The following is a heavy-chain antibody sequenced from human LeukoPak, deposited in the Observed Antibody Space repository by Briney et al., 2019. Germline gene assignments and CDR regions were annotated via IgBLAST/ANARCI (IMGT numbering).Heavy chain of an antibody. V-gene: IGHV3-21*01. CDR2: ISSSSSYI. CDR3: ARERGYSYGYGDY. J-gene: IGHJ4*02. Sequence: GGSLRLSCAASGFTFSSYNMNWVRQAPGKGLEWVSSISSSSSYIYYADSVKGRFTISRDNARNSLYLQMNSLRAEDTAVYYCARERGYSYGYGDYWGQGTLVTVSS. D-gene: IGHD5-18*01. CDR1: GFTFSSYN.